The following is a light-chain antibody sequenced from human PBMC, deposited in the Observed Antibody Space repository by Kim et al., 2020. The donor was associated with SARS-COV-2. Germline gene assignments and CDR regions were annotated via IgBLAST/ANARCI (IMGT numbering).Light chain of an antibody. CDR2: GAS. Sequence: EIVMTQSPATLSVYPGERATLSCRASQSVSSNLAWYQQTPGQAPRLLIYGASTRATGIPARFSGSGSGTEFTLTISSLQSEDFAVYYCQEYNNWPWGTFGQGTKVDIK. J-gene: IGKJ1*01. CDR1: QSVSSN. V-gene: IGKV3-15*01. CDR3: QEYNNWPWGT.